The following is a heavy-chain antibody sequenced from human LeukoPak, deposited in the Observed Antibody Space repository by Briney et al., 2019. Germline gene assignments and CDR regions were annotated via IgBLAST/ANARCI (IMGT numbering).Heavy chain of an antibody. Sequence: ASVKVPCKASGYTFTSYGICWVRQAPGQGLEWMGWISAYNGNTNYAQKLQGRVTMTTDTSTSTAYMGLRSLRSDDTAVYYCARSGYDYVWGSYRYTADYWGQGTLVTVSS. CDR2: ISAYNGNT. J-gene: IGHJ4*02. D-gene: IGHD3-16*02. CDR3: ARSGYDYVWGSYRYTADY. CDR1: GYTFTSYG. V-gene: IGHV1-18*01.